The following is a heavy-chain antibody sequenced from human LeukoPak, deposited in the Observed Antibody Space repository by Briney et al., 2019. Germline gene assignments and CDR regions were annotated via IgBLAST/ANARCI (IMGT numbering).Heavy chain of an antibody. CDR2: IYTSGST. V-gene: IGHV4-4*07. CDR3: EAKIFGVVILADAFDI. Sequence: SETLSLTCTVSGGSISSYYWSWIRQPAGKGLEWIGRIYTSGSTNYNPSLKSRVTISVDTSKNQFSLKLSSVTAADTAVYYCEAKIFGVVILADAFDIWGQGTMVTVSS. CDR1: GGSISSYY. D-gene: IGHD3-3*01. J-gene: IGHJ3*02.